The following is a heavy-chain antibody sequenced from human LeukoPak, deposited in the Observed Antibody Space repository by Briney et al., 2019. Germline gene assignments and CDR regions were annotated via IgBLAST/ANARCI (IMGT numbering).Heavy chain of an antibody. CDR3: AKGPYGSGSYYPSV. CDR1: GFTFDDYA. D-gene: IGHD3-10*01. V-gene: IGHV3-9*01. J-gene: IGHJ6*02. CDR2: ISWNSGSI. Sequence: GGSLRLSCAASGFTFDDYAMHWGRQAPGKGLEWVSGISWNSGSIGYADSVKGRFTISRDNAKNSLYLQMNSLRAEDTALYYCAKGPYGSGSYYPSVWGQGTTVTVSS.